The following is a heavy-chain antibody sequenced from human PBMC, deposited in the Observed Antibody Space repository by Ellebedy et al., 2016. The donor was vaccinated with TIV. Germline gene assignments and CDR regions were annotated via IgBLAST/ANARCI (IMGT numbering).Heavy chain of an antibody. CDR1: GGSISSSSNY. Sequence: GSLRLSXTVSGGSISSSSNYWGWIRQSPGKGLEWIGSIYYTGGIYYNPSLHSRVTISVDPSKNQFSLKLISVTAADTAIYYCARQGGYCSSSSCYMVDYYYYIDVWGKGTTVTVSS. D-gene: IGHD2-2*01. CDR3: ARQGGYCSSSSCYMVDYYYYIDV. CDR2: IYYTGGI. J-gene: IGHJ6*03. V-gene: IGHV4-39*01.